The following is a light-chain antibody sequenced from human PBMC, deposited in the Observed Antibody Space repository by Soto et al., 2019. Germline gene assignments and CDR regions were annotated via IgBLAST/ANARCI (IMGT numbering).Light chain of an antibody. Sequence: QSALTQPASVSGSPGQSITISCTGTSNDVGGYNYVSWYQQHPGKAPQLIIYEVSNRPSGVSHRFSGSKSGDTASLTTSGLQAEDGADYYCSSYTAFSTWVFGGGTKVTVL. V-gene: IGLV2-14*01. J-gene: IGLJ3*02. CDR1: SNDVGGYNY. CDR2: EVS. CDR3: SSYTAFSTWV.